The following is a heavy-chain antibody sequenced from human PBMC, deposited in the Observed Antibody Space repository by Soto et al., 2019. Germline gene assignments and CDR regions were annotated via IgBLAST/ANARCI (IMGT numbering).Heavy chain of an antibody. J-gene: IGHJ6*02. Sequence: RASVKVSCKASGYTFTSFGINWVRQAPGQGLEWMGWISAYNGDTNYAQKLQGRVTMTTDTSTTTAYMELRSLRSDDTAVYYCARPVDYYYYDMDVWGQGTTVTVSS. CDR2: ISAYNGDT. CDR3: ARPVDYYYYDMDV. V-gene: IGHV1-18*01. CDR1: GYTFTSFG.